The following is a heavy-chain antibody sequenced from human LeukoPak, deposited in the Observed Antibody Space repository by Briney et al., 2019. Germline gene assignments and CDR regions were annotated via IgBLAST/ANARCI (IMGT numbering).Heavy chain of an antibody. D-gene: IGHD5-18*01. Sequence: PSETLSLTCTVSGGSISSYYWSWIRQPAGKGLEWIGRIYTSGSTNYNPSLKSRVTMSVDTSKNQFSLKLSSVTAADTAVYYCARDPRIQLWSDAFDIWGQGTMVTVSS. CDR3: ARDPRIQLWSDAFDI. J-gene: IGHJ3*02. CDR2: IYTSGST. CDR1: GGSISSYY. V-gene: IGHV4-4*07.